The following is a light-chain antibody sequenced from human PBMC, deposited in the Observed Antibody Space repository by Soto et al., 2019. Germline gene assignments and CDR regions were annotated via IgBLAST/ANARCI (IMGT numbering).Light chain of an antibody. CDR1: QTIDSW. Sequence: DIQMTQSPSTLSASVGDRLTITCRASQTIDSWLAWYQQRPGKPPNIMIYKASTLASGVPSRFSGSGSGTEFTLTINSLQPDDVATYYCQQYHIYSGTLGQGTKVDIK. CDR3: QQYHIYSGT. CDR2: KAS. J-gene: IGKJ1*01. V-gene: IGKV1-5*03.